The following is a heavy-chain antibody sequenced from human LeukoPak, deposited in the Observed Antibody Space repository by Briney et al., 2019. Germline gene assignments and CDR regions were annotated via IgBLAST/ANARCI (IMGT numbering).Heavy chain of an antibody. CDR1: GGSISSYY. V-gene: IGHV4-59*08. J-gene: IGHJ4*02. Sequence: SSETLSLTCTVSGGSISSYYWSWIRQPPGKGLEWIGYIYYSGTTNYNPSLKSRVTMSVDTSKNQFSLKLTSVTAADTAVYYCARLTSDSSGYPVIDYWGQGTLVTVSS. CDR2: IYYSGTT. CDR3: ARLTSDSSGYPVIDY. D-gene: IGHD3-22*01.